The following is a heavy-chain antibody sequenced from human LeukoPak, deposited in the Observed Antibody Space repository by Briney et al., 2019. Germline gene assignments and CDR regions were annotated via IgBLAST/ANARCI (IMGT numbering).Heavy chain of an antibody. D-gene: IGHD6-19*01. V-gene: IGHV3-66*01. CDR1: GFTVSSNY. Sequence: GGPLSFSCAASGFTVSSNYLSWFGKAPGKGLKGVSVIYSGGRTYYADSVKGRFTILRDNSKNTLYLQMNSLRAEDTAVYYCARSLIAVAGTIYFDYSGQRTLVTVSS. CDR3: ARSLIAVAGTIYFDY. CDR2: IYSGGRT. J-gene: IGHJ4*02.